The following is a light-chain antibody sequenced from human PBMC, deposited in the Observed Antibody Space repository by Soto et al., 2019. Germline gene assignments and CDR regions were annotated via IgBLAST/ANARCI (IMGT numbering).Light chain of an antibody. Sequence: ENVLTQSPGTLSLSPGERATLSCRASQSVSSSYLAWYQQKSGQAPRLLIYGASFRATDIPDRFSGSGSGTDFTLTISRREPEDFAVYYCQQYGKSPLTFGGGTKVEIK. J-gene: IGKJ4*01. CDR1: QSVSSSY. CDR3: QQYGKSPLT. V-gene: IGKV3-20*01. CDR2: GAS.